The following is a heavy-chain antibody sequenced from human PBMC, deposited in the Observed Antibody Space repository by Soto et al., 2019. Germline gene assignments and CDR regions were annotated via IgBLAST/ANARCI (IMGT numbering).Heavy chain of an antibody. V-gene: IGHV3-23*01. J-gene: IGHJ6*03. CDR1: GFTFNNYA. Sequence: GGSLRLSCAASGFTFNNYAMTWVRQASGKGLEWVSAISNTGDHTYYADSVKGRFTISRDKSKNTLYLQMNSLRAEDTALYYCAKDRTTIPASMDFMDFWGKGTTVTVSS. D-gene: IGHD2-2*01. CDR2: ISNTGDHT. CDR3: AKDRTTIPASMDFMDF.